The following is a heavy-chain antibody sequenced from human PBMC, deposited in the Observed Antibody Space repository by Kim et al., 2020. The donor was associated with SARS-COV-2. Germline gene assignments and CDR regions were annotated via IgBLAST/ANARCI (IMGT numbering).Heavy chain of an antibody. J-gene: IGHJ4*02. CDR2: ISYNGGAT. CDR3: AKGVPGTKSFDY. Sequence: GGSLRLSCAASGFIFSGYTMTWVRQAPGKGLDWVSSISYNGGATPYADSVKGRFTISRDNPKSTLFLRMSSLRAEDTALYYCAKGVPGTKSFDYWGQGTLVTVSS. CDR1: GFIFSGYT. V-gene: IGHV3-23*01. D-gene: IGHD1-1*01.